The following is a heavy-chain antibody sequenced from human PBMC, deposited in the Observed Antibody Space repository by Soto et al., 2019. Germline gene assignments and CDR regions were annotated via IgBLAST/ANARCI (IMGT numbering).Heavy chain of an antibody. J-gene: IGHJ6*02. CDR3: VKGGDVGPGYSSSWVNYYYYGMDV. CDR2: ISSNGGST. Sequence: GGSLRLSCSASGFTFSSYAMHWVRQAPGKGLEYVSAISSNGGSTYYADSVKGRFTISRDNSKNTLYLQMSSLRAEDTAVYYCVKGGDVGPGYSSSWVNYYYYGMDVWGQGTTVTVSS. V-gene: IGHV3-64D*08. D-gene: IGHD6-13*01. CDR1: GFTFSSYA.